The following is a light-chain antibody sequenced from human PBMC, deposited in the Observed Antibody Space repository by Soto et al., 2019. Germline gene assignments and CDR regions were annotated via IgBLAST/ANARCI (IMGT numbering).Light chain of an antibody. CDR1: QSVSSN. CDR3: QQYNNWPAIT. Sequence: EIVMTQSPATLSVSPGERATISCSASQSVSSNLAWYQQKPGQAPRLLIYGASTRATGIPARFSGSGSGTEFTLTITSLQSEDFAVYYCQQYNNWPAITFGQGTRPEI. CDR2: GAS. V-gene: IGKV3D-15*01. J-gene: IGKJ5*01.